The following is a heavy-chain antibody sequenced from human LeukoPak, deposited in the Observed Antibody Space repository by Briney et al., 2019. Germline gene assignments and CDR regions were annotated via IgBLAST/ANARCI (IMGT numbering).Heavy chain of an antibody. CDR1: GGTFSSYA. J-gene: IGHJ4*02. CDR2: IIPIFGTA. Sequence: SVKVSCKASGGTFSSYAISWVRQAPGQGLEWMGGIIPIFGTANYAQKFQGRVTITTDESTSTACMELSSLRSDDTAVYYCARASYDSSGYYQIDYWGQGTLVTVSS. D-gene: IGHD3-22*01. V-gene: IGHV1-69*05. CDR3: ARASYDSSGYYQIDY.